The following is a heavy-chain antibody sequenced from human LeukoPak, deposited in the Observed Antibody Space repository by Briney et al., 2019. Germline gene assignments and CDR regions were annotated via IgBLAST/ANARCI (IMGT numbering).Heavy chain of an antibody. Sequence: SETLSLTCTVSGGSISSSSYYWGWIRQPPGKGLEWIGSIYYSGSTYYNPSLKSRVTISVDTSKNQFSLELSSVTAADTAVYYCARDTRDILTASGWGQGTLVTVSS. CDR2: IYYSGST. J-gene: IGHJ4*02. CDR1: GGSISSSSYY. D-gene: IGHD3-9*01. V-gene: IGHV4-39*07. CDR3: ARDTRDILTASG.